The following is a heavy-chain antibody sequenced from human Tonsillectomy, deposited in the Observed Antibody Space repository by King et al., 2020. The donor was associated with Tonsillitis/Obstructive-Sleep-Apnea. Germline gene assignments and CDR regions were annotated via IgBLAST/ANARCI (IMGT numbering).Heavy chain of an antibody. CDR1: GFTFSSXA. CDR3: TKXXYDXSXGAFXI. D-gene: IGHD3-22*01. CDR2: ISGGGGST. J-gene: IGHJ3*02. V-gene: IGHV3-23*04. Sequence: VQLVESGGGLVQPGGSLRLSCAASGFTFSSXAMSWVRQAPGKGLEWVSGISGGGGSTHYAAAVKGRFTISRDNSKNTLYLQMNSLRAEDTAVYYCTKXXYDXSXGAFXIWGQXTMVTV.